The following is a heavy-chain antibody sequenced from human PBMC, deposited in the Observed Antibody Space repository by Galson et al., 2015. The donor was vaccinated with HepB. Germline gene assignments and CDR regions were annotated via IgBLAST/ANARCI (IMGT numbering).Heavy chain of an antibody. CDR2: LYTGGTT. CDR1: GLPVSNNY. V-gene: IGHV3-66*01. J-gene: IGHJ6*02. CDR3: ARDWCAGGDCQSGIYYGMDV. Sequence: SLRLSCAASGLPVSNNYMAWVRQAPGRGLEWVSALYTGGTTRYADSVKGRFYISRDNSKNTVYLQMNSLRAEDTAVYYCARDWCAGGDCQSGIYYGMDVWGQGTTVSVSS. D-gene: IGHD2-21*02.